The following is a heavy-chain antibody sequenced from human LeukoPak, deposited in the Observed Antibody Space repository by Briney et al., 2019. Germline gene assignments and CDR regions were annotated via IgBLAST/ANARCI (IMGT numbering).Heavy chain of an antibody. CDR1: GGSIRNNY. D-gene: IGHD5-18*01. J-gene: IGHJ5*02. CDR2: VYYSGST. Sequence: PSETLSLACTVSGGSIRNNYWIWFRQSPGKGLEWIGYVYYSGSTNYNPSLKSRVKISVDMSKNQFSLKLSSVTAADTAVYYCAKIMCENSHGPTVCWFDPWGQGTLVTVTS. V-gene: IGHV4-59*01. CDR3: AKIMCENSHGPTVCWFDP.